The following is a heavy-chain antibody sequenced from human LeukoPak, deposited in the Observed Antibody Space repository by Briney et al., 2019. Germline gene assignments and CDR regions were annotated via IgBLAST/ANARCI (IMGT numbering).Heavy chain of an antibody. V-gene: IGHV5-51*01. CDR1: GYSFTDFW. D-gene: IGHD6-13*01. CDR2: IFPGNSDY. J-gene: IGHJ4*02. CDR3: ARQSQRGVSTWYYY. Sequence: GESLKISCKASGYSFTDFWIAWVRQMPGKGLEWMGIIFPGNSDYRYSPSFQGQVAISADKSIGTAYLQWSSLKASDTAIYYCARQSQRGVSTWYYYWGQGTLVTVSS.